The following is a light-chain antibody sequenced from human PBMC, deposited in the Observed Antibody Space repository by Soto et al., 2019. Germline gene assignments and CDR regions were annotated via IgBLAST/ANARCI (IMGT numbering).Light chain of an antibody. Sequence: DIQMTQSPSSLSASVGDRVTITCRAGQSISRNLNWYQQKPGKAPELLIYTASNLQSGVPSRFSGSGSGTDFALTISSLQPEDSAVYYCQQSHSSPLSFGGGTKVDIK. V-gene: IGKV1-39*01. CDR2: TAS. CDR3: QQSHSSPLS. CDR1: QSISRN. J-gene: IGKJ4*01.